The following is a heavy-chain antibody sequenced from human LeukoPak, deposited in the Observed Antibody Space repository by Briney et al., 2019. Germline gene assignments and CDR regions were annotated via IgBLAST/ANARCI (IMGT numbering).Heavy chain of an antibody. V-gene: IGHV1-46*01. CDR2: INPSGGST. D-gene: IGHD3-9*01. CDR1: GYTFTSYY. Sequence: AASVKVSCKASGYTFTSYYMHWVRQAPGQGLGWMGIINPSGGSTSYAQKFQGRVTMTRDTSTSTVYMELSSLRSEDTAVYYCAREYYDILTGYLYYFDYWGQGTLVTVSS. J-gene: IGHJ4*02. CDR3: AREYYDILTGYLYYFDY.